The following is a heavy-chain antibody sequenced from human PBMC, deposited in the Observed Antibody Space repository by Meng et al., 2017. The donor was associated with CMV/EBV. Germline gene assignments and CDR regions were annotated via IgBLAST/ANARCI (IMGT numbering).Heavy chain of an antibody. CDR2: IYPGDSET. V-gene: IGHV5-51*01. J-gene: IGHJ3*01. Sequence: ESLKISCKGSGYSFTNYWIGWVRQTPGKGLEWMGIIYPGDSETRYSPSFQGQVTISVDRSITTAYLQWSSLKASDTAMYYCTRNYDFWGGYFPDAFDVWGQGTMVTVSS. D-gene: IGHD3-3*01. CDR3: TRNYDFWGGYFPDAFDV. CDR1: GYSFTNYW.